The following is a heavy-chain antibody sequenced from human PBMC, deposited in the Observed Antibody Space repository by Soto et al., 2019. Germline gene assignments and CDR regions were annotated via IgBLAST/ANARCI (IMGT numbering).Heavy chain of an antibody. CDR1: GFTFRSYS. V-gene: IGHV3-48*01. CDR2: ISSSSTI. Sequence: PGGSLRLSCAASGFTFRSYSMNWVRQAPGKGLEWVSYISSSSTIYYADSVKGRFTISRDNAKNSLYLQMNSLRAEDTAVYYCARDLALGAFDIWGQGTMVTVSS. CDR3: ARDLALGAFDI. D-gene: IGHD3-16*01. J-gene: IGHJ3*02.